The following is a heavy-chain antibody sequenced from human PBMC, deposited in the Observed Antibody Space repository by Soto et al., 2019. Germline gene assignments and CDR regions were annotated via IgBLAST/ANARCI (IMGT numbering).Heavy chain of an antibody. CDR2: ISGSGGST. CDR1: GFTFSSYA. D-gene: IGHD6-13*01. J-gene: IGHJ5*02. CDR3: AKDSSSSWYGYNWFDP. Sequence: GGSLRLSCAASGFTFSSYAMSWVRQAPGKGLEWVSAISGSGGSTYYADSVKGRFTISRDNSKNTLYLQMNSLRAEDTAVYYCAKDSSSSWYGYNWFDPWGQGTLVTVSS. V-gene: IGHV3-23*01.